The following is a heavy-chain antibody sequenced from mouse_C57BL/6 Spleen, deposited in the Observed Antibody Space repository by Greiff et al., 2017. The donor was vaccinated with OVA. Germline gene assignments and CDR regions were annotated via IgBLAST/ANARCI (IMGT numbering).Heavy chain of an antibody. V-gene: IGHV5-9-1*02. CDR2: ISSGGDYI. D-gene: IGHD4-1*01. J-gene: IGHJ4*01. CDR3: TRVDWVYAMDY. Sequence: DVKLVESGEGLVKPGGSLKLSCAASGFTFSSYAMSWVRQTPEQRLEWVAYISSGGDYIYYADTVKGRFTISRDNARNTLYLQMSSLKSEDTAMYYCTRVDWVYAMDYWGQGTSVTVSS. CDR1: GFTFSSYA.